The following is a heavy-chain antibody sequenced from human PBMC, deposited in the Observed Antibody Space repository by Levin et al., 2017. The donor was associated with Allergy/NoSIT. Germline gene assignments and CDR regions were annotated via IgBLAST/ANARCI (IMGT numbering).Heavy chain of an antibody. J-gene: IGHJ4*02. D-gene: IGHD3-22*01. CDR2: INPNSGGP. V-gene: IGHV1-2*02. CDR1: GYTFTGYY. CDR3: ARDSQYYYDTSGSFDY. Sequence: GESLKISCKASGYTFTGYYMHWVRQAPGQGLEWMGWINPNSGGPNFAQNFQGRVTMTRDTSISTAYMELSRLSSDDTAVYYCARDSQYYYDTSGSFDYWGQGTLVTVSS.